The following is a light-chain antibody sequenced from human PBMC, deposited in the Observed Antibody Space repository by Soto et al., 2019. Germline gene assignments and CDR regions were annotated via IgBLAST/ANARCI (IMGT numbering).Light chain of an antibody. CDR1: SSDIGGYNY. J-gene: IGLJ2*01. Sequence: QSVLTQPASVSGSPGQSITISCTGTSSDIGGYNYVSWYQLHPGRAPKLMIYEVNNRPSGVSNRFSGSKSGNTASLTIAGLQAADEADYYCSSYASSSTLVVFGGGTKLTVL. CDR2: EVN. V-gene: IGLV2-14*01. CDR3: SSYASSSTLVV.